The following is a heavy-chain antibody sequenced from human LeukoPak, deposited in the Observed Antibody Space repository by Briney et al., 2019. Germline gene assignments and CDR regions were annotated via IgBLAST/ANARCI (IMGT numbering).Heavy chain of an antibody. CDR1: GYTFTGYC. V-gene: IGHV1-2*02. CDR3: ARVDRYDYYYYGMHV. CDR2: INPNSGGT. J-gene: IGHJ6*02. D-gene: IGHD2-2*03. Sequence: ASVKVCCKASGYTFTGYCMHWVRQAPGQGLEWMGWINPNSGGTNYAQKFQGRVTMTRDTSISTAYMELSRLRSDDTAVYYCARVDRYDYYYYGMHVWGQGTTVTVSS.